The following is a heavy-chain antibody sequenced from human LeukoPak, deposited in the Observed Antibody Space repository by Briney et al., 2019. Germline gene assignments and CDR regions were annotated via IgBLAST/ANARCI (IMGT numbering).Heavy chain of an antibody. CDR2: IIPIFGTA. D-gene: IGHD3-10*01. CDR1: GGTFSSYA. J-gene: IGHJ4*02. Sequence: SVKVSCKASGGTFSSYAISWVRQAPGQGLEWMGGIIPIFGTANYAQKFQGRVTITADKSTSTAYMELSSLRSEDTAVYYCARGGTMVRGVMSYWGQGTLVTVSS. V-gene: IGHV1-69*06. CDR3: ARGGTMVRGVMSY.